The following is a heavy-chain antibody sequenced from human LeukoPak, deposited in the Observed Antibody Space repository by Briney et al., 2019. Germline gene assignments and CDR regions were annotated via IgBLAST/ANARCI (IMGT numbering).Heavy chain of an antibody. CDR3: AKGDGVVTYFDY. V-gene: IGHV3-33*06. CDR2: IWYDGSNK. D-gene: IGHD4-23*01. CDR1: GFTFSSYG. Sequence: GGSLRLSCAASGFTFSSYGMHWVRQVPGKGLEWVAVIWYDGSNKYYADSVKGRFTISRDNSKNTLYLQMNSLRAEDTAVYYCAKGDGVVTYFDYWGQGTLVTVSS. J-gene: IGHJ4*02.